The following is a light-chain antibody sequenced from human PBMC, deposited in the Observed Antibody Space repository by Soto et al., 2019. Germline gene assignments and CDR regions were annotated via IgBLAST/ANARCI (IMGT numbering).Light chain of an antibody. Sequence: QSVLTQPPSASGTPGQRFTIACSGGISNIGINTVNWYQQLPGTAPKVLIYTDNQRPSGVPDRFSGSNSGTSASLAINGLQSGDEADYYCGAWDESLNGYVFGTGTRSPS. V-gene: IGLV1-44*01. J-gene: IGLJ1*01. CDR2: TDN. CDR1: ISNIGINT. CDR3: GAWDESLNGYV.